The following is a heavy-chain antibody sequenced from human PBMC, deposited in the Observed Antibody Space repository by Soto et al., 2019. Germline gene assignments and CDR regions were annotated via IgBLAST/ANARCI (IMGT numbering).Heavy chain of an antibody. CDR3: ARGKAYCGGDCFDAFDI. CDR1: RFTFSSYG. D-gene: IGHD2-21*02. V-gene: IGHV3-33*01. CDR2: IWYDGSNK. J-gene: IGHJ3*02. Sequence: QVQLVESGGGVVQPGRSLILSCAASRFTFSSYGMHWVRQAPGKGLEWVAVIWYDGSNKYYADSVKGRLTISMYNSKNTLYLQMNSVRAEATAVYYCARGKAYCGGDCFDAFDIWGQGTMVTVSS.